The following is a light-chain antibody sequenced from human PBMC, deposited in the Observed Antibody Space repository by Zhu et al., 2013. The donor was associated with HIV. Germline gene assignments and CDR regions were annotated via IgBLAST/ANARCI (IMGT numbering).Light chain of an antibody. V-gene: IGLV2-14*01. Sequence: QSALTQPASVSGSPGQSITISCTGATYNLVSWYQQHPGNAPKFIIYEVSNRPSGVSNRFSGSKSGNTASLTISGLQAEDEADYYCSSYTSGSSYVFGSGTKVTVL. CDR3: SSYTSGSSYV. CDR2: EVS. CDR1: TYNL. J-gene: IGLJ1*01.